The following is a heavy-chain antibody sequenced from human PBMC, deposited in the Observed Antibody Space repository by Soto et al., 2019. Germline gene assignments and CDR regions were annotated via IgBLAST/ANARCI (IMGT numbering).Heavy chain of an antibody. Sequence: QVQLVQSGAEVKKPGASVKVSCQASGYTFTTYYIHWVRQAPGRGLEWMGVINPIGGSTHYTQKLQDRVTMTRDTSTSTVYMELGSLRSEDTAVHYCARDHRLLWFGELLDWGQGTLVTVSS. D-gene: IGHD3-10*01. CDR2: INPIGGST. V-gene: IGHV1-46*01. CDR1: GYTFTTYY. CDR3: ARDHRLLWFGELLD. J-gene: IGHJ4*02.